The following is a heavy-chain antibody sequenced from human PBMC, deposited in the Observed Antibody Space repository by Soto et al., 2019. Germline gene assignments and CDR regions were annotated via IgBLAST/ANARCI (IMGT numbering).Heavy chain of an antibody. CDR3: ARETYGDYVGYFDP. CDR2: ISAYNGNT. V-gene: IGHV1-18*01. Sequence: ASVKVSCKSSGYIFSDYGITWVRQAPGQGLEWMGWISAYNGNTDYAQKFQDRLTLATDTSTSTAYMELRSLRSDDTAVYYCARETYGDYVGYFDPWGQGIQVTVSS. D-gene: IGHD4-17*01. J-gene: IGHJ5*02. CDR1: GYIFSDYG.